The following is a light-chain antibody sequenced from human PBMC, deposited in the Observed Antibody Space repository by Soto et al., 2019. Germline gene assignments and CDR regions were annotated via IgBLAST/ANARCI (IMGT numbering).Light chain of an antibody. Sequence: DIQMTQSPSTLSASVGDRVTITCRASQSISTWLAWYQQKPGQAPKLLIYDASNVERGFPSRFSGSGSGTELTRPINSLQPDDVATYYCQQCNSNPYTFGQGTKLESK. CDR2: DAS. CDR3: QQCNSNPYT. J-gene: IGKJ2*01. V-gene: IGKV1-5*01. CDR1: QSISTW.